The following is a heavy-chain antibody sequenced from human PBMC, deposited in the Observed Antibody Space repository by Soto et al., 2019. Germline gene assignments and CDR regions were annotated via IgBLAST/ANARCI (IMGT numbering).Heavy chain of an antibody. D-gene: IGHD6-19*01. CDR3: AKVERAVAGIID. CDR1: GFTFSSYA. Sequence: EVQLLESGGGLVQPGGSLRLSCAASGFTFSSYAMSWVRQAPGKGLDWVSAISVSVGSTYYADSVKGRFTISRDTSKNTLYLQINSLRAEDTAVYYCAKVERAVAGIIDWGQGTLVTVSS. V-gene: IGHV3-23*01. J-gene: IGHJ4*02. CDR2: ISVSVGST.